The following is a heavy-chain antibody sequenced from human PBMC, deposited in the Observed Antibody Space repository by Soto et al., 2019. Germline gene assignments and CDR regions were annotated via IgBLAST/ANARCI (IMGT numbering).Heavy chain of an antibody. J-gene: IGHJ4*01. Sequence: PSETLSLTCTFSCGSISSGGYYWSWIRQDPGKGREWIGYIYYGGRTYYHPSLKSRATISGHTSKNQSSLKLSSVTAAETAMYYCERGGYYYDNTGQTAYGYWGQGFLVTVS. CDR1: CGSISSGGYY. CDR2: IYYGGRT. D-gene: IGHD3-22*01. V-gene: IGHV4-31*03. CDR3: ERGGYYYDNTGQTAYGY.